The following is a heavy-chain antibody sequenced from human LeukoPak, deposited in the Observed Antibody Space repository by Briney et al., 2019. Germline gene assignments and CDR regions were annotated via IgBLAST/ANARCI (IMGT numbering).Heavy chain of an antibody. J-gene: IGHJ4*02. CDR2: INHSGST. D-gene: IGHD1-26*01. CDR3: ARGGYSGSYLY. CDR1: GGSISSYY. Sequence: SETLSLTCTVSGGSISSYYWSWIRQPPGKGLEWIGEINHSGSTNYNPSLKSRVTISVDTSKNQSSLKLSSVTAADTAVYYCARGGYSGSYLYWGQGTLVTVSS. V-gene: IGHV4-34*01.